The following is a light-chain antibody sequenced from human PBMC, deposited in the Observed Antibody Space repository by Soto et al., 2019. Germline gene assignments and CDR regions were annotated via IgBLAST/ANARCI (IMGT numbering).Light chain of an antibody. CDR3: QQYSSTPT. V-gene: IGKV4-1*01. J-gene: IGKJ4*01. CDR1: QSVLFSSNNKNY. CDR2: WAS. Sequence: DIVMTQSPDSLAVSLGERATIYCKSSQSVLFSSNNKNYLAWYQQKPGQPPKLLIYWASTRESGVPDRFSGSGSGTIFTLTISSLQAEDVAVYYCQQYSSTPTFGGGTKVDIK.